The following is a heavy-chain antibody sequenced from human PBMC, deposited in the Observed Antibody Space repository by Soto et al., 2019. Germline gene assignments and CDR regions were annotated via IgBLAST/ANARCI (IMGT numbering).Heavy chain of an antibody. CDR2: INHSGNT. V-gene: IGHV4-34*01. Sequence: SETLSLTCAVYYESFSGYYWSWVRQSPRKGLEWIGEINHSGNTNYNPSLKIRVTISVDASKNQFSLKLASVTAADTAVYFCAGGKPSGYRFGPRNFFYYDLDVWGPGTTGTVSS. J-gene: IGHJ6*02. CDR3: AGGKPSGYRFGPRNFFYYDLDV. CDR1: YESFSGYY. D-gene: IGHD5-18*01.